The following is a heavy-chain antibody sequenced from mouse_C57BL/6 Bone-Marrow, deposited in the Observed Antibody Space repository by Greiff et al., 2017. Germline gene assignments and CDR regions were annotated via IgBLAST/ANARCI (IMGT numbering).Heavy chain of an antibody. V-gene: IGHV1-81*01. J-gene: IGHJ3*01. CDR2: IYPRSGNT. CDR3: ARSTMVRGFAY. D-gene: IGHD2-1*01. CDR1: GYTFTSYG. Sequence: VKLMESGAELARPGASVKLSCKASGYTFTSYGISWVKQRTGQGLEWIGEIYPRSGNTYYNEKFKGKATLTADKSSSTAYMELRSLTSEDSAVYFCARSTMVRGFAYWAKGLWSLYLQ.